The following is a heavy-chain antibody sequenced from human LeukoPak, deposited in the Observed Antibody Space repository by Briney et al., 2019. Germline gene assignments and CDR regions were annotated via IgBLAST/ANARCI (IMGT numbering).Heavy chain of an antibody. D-gene: IGHD1-1*01. CDR2: IIPIFGTA. J-gene: IGHJ4*02. CDR3: ASEAGTTGPRGFDY. CDR1: GGTCRNYA. V-gene: IGHV1-69*06. Sequence: SVKVSCTASGGTCRNYAISWMRQAPGQGLEWMGGIIPIFGTANYAQKFQGRVSLTADKSTSTAHMELSSLRSEATAVYYCASEAGTTGPRGFDYWGQGTLVTVSS.